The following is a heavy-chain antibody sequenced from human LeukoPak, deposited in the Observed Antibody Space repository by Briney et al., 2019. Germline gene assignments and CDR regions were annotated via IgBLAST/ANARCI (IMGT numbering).Heavy chain of an antibody. D-gene: IGHD2-15*01. CDR1: GYTFTSYG. Sequence: ASVKLSCNASGYTFTSYGISWVRHPPAQGLEWMGWINAYNGNTNYAQKLQGRLTLPTDTSTSNQYMEQRSLRSDAAAVYYCGSVGAPINCSGSSCYYYYYYRDVGRKGPRVSV. J-gene: IGHJ6*03. CDR3: GSVGAPINCSGSSCYYYYYYRDV. V-gene: IGHV1-18*01. CDR2: INAYNGNT.